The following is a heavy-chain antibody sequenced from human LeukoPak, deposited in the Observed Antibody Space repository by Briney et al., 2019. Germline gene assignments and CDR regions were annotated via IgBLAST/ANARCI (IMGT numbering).Heavy chain of an antibody. V-gene: IGHV1-2*02. J-gene: IGHJ3*02. CDR1: GYTFTGYY. Sequence: ASVKVSCKASGYTFTGYYMHWVRQAPGQGLEWMGWINPNSGGTNYAQKFQGRVTMTRDTSISTAYMELSRLRSDDTAVYYCARESLWFGELFYSNAFDIWGQGTMVTVSS. CDR3: ARESLWFGELFYSNAFDI. D-gene: IGHD3-10*01. CDR2: INPNSGGT.